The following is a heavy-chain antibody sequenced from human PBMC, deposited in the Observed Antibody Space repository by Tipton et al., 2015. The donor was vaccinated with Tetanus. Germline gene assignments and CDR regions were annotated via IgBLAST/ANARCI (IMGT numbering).Heavy chain of an antibody. Sequence: LRLSCAVYGGSFSGYYCTWIRQPPGKGLEWIGYFFYSGSTNYNPSLKSRVSMAVGTSKNQFSLQLRSVTAADTAVYYCARGDGYHYYYHMDVWGRGTTVTVSS. CDR2: FFYSGST. CDR3: ARGDGYHYYYHMDV. CDR1: GGSFSGYY. J-gene: IGHJ6*04. V-gene: IGHV4-34*10. D-gene: IGHD1-26*01.